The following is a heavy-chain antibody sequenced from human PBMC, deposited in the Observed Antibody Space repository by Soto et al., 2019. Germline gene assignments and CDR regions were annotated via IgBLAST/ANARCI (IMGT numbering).Heavy chain of an antibody. CDR2: ISPNNGGT. CDR1: GYTFPIYY. V-gene: IGHV1-2*02. D-gene: IGHD2-15*01. CDR3: ARVSTYCSGASCYAFDY. Sequence: QVQLVQSGAEVRKPGASVKVSCKASGYTFPIYYMHWVRQAPGQGLEWMGWISPNNGGTNYAQKFRGRVTMTRDTSISTDYVELNRLTSDDTAVYYCARVSTYCSGASCYAFDYWGQGTLVTVSS. J-gene: IGHJ4*02.